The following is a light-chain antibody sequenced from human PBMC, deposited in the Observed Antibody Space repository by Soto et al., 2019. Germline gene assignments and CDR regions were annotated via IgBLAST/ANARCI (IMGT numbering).Light chain of an antibody. CDR3: QQLNNWPPWT. CDR2: GES. V-gene: IGKV3-15*01. Sequence: EIVMTPSPATLSVSPGERATLYCRASQSVSSNLAWYQQKPGQAPRLLLYGESTRATGIPYRLSGSGSGTEFNLTISSLQYDDFAVDYCQQLNNWPPWTFGQGTKVEI. CDR1: QSVSSN. J-gene: IGKJ1*01.